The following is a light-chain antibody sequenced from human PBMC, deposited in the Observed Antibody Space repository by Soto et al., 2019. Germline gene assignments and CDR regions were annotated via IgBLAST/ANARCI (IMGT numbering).Light chain of an antibody. Sequence: DRGRTQSHATLSLSTGERATLSCRASQSVSSNLAWYQQKPGQAPRLLIYGASTRATGIPARFSGSGSGTEFTLTISSLQSEDFTLYYCPQSKNLPLPSCGGAKADIK. CDR1: QSVSSN. V-gene: IGKV3-15*01. CDR3: PQSKNLPLP. J-gene: IGKJ4*01. CDR2: GAS.